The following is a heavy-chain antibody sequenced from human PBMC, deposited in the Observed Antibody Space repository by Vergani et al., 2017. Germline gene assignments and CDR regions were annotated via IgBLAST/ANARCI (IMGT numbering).Heavy chain of an antibody. J-gene: IGHJ6*02. D-gene: IGHD4-17*01. V-gene: IGHV1-69-2*01. Sequence: EVQLVQSGAEVKKPGATMKISCKVSGYTFTDHYMHWVKQAPGKGLEWMGLVDPEDGETIYAEKFKGRGTIAADTSTDTAHWELSSLRSEDTAVYYCATPQTVTTGGMEVWGQGTTVIVSS. CDR3: ATPQTVTTGGMEV. CDR2: VDPEDGET. CDR1: GYTFTDHY.